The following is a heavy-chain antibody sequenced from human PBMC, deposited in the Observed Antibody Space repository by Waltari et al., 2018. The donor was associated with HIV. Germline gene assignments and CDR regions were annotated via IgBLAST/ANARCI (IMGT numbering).Heavy chain of an antibody. CDR2: ISSSGSSI. V-gene: IGHV3-48*03. J-gene: IGHJ2*01. CDR1: GFTYSSYE. D-gene: IGHD5-18*01. CDR3: AKVREKQLWLRNWDFDL. Sequence: EVKLVEYGGGLVQPGGSVRLSCAASGFTYSSYEVNWVRQAPGKGLEWISYISSSGSSIYYADSVKGRFTISRDNGKKSLYLQMNILRAEDTAVYYCAKVREKQLWLRNWDFDLWGRGTLVTVSS.